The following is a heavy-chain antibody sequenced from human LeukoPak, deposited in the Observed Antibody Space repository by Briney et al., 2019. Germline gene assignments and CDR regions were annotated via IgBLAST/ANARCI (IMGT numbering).Heavy chain of an antibody. CDR1: GYTFTNYI. D-gene: IGHD1-26*01. CDR2: INAGNGNT. J-gene: IGHJ6*02. CDR3: ARVVTRLREGDYYYDMDV. V-gene: IGHV1-3*01. Sequence: GASVKVSCKTSGYTFTNYIIHRVRQAPGQRLEWMGWINAGNGNTEYSQKFQDRVTVTRDTSATTAYMELRSLRSEDTAVYYCARVVTRLREGDYYYDMDVWGQGTTVTVSS.